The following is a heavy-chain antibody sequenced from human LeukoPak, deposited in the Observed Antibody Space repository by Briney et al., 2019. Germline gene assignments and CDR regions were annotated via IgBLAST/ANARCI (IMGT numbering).Heavy chain of an antibody. J-gene: IGHJ4*02. D-gene: IGHD3-10*01. Sequence: ASVKVSCKASGYTFTSYYMHWVRQAPGQGLEWMGWINPNSGGTNYAQKFQGRVTMTRDTSISTAYMELSRLRSDDTAVYYCARGSITMVRGVDTGHDYWGQGTLVTVSS. CDR3: ARGSITMVRGVDTGHDY. V-gene: IGHV1-2*02. CDR1: GYTFTSYY. CDR2: INPNSGGT.